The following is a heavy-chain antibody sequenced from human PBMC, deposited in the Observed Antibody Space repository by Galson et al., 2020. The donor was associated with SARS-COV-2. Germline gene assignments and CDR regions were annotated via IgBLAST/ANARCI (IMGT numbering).Heavy chain of an antibody. Sequence: GGSLRLSCAASGFIFSSYSMNWVRQAPGKGLEWISHISGSSEIIYYADSVKGRFTISRDNAKNSLFLQMNGLRDEDTAVYYCARDEDTLMGRAFDLWGQGTVVTVSS. V-gene: IGHV3-48*02. CDR2: ISGSSEII. J-gene: IGHJ3*01. CDR1: GFIFSSYS. CDR3: ARDEDTLMGRAFDL. D-gene: IGHD5-18*01.